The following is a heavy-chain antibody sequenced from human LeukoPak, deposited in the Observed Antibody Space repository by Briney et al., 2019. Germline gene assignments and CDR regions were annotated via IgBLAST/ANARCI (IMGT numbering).Heavy chain of an antibody. J-gene: IGHJ4*02. D-gene: IGHD6-13*01. CDR1: GFTFSDYY. Sequence: GGSLRLSCVASGFTFSDYYMSWIRQAPGKGLEWVSYISSSGSTIYYADSVKGRFTISRDNAKNSLYLQMNSLRAEDTAVYYCASISRRQQLVPYWGQGTLVTVSS. CDR2: ISSSGSTI. CDR3: ASISRRQQLVPY. V-gene: IGHV3-11*01.